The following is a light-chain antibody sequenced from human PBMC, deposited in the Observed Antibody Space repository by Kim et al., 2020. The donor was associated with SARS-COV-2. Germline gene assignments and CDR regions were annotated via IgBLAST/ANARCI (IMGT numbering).Light chain of an antibody. CDR1: TGAVTRGTY. J-gene: IGLJ3*02. Sequence: PGGTVTLTRASSTGAVTRGTYPNWFPQKPRHPPRALIYNTDKKHSWTPARFSGSLLGDKAALTLSSVQPEDEAEYYCLLHNGVIWVFGGGTKLTVL. CDR2: NTD. V-gene: IGLV7-43*01. CDR3: LLHNGVIWV.